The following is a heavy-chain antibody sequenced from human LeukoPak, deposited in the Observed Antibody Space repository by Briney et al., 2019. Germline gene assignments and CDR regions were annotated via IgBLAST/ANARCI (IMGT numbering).Heavy chain of an antibody. CDR1: GFTFSDYY. Sequence: GGSLRLSCAASGFTFSDYYMSWIRQAPGKELEWVSYISSSGSTIYYADSVKGRFTISRDNAKNSLYLQMNSLRAEDTAVYYCARNRRRHYYDSSGYYQTRWGQGTLVTVSS. CDR2: ISSSGSTI. J-gene: IGHJ4*02. V-gene: IGHV3-11*01. CDR3: ARNRRRHYYDSSGYYQTR. D-gene: IGHD3-22*01.